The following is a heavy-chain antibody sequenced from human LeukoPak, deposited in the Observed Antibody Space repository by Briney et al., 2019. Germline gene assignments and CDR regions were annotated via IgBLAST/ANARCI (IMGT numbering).Heavy chain of an antibody. CDR1: GYTFTGYY. V-gene: IGHV1-46*01. D-gene: IGHD3-22*01. CDR2: INPSGGST. CDR3: AREGVYDSNGYYYDH. Sequence: WASVKVSCKASGYTFTGYYIHWVRQAPGQGLEWMGLINPSGGSTTYPQKFQGNITMTSDMSTTTVYMELSSLRSEDTAAYYCAREGVYDSNGYYYDHWGQGTPVTVSS. J-gene: IGHJ4*02.